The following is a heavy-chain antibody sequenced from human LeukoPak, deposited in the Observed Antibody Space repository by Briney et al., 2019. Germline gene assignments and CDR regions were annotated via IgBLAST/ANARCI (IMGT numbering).Heavy chain of an antibody. CDR2: IKQDGSEK. Sequence: PGVSLRLSCAASGFTFSTYWMSWVRQAPGKGLEWVANIKQDGSEKHYVDSVKGRFTISRDNTNNSLFLQMDSLRAEDTASYYCSREDYFGSGSPAYWGQGTLVTVSS. V-gene: IGHV3-7*01. J-gene: IGHJ4*02. CDR1: GFTFSTYW. D-gene: IGHD3-10*01. CDR3: SREDYFGSGSPAY.